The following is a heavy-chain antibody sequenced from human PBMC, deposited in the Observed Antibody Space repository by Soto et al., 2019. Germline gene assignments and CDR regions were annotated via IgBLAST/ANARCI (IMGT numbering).Heavy chain of an antibody. CDR1: GYTFTSYD. D-gene: IGHD1-26*01. Sequence: ASVKVSCKASGYTFTSYDINWVRQATGQGLEWMGWMNPNSGNTGYAQKFQGRVTMTRNTSISTAYMELSSLRSEDTAVYYCARVHWELLAPQFAYWGQGTLVTVSS. J-gene: IGHJ4*02. V-gene: IGHV1-8*01. CDR2: MNPNSGNT. CDR3: ARVHWELLAPQFAY.